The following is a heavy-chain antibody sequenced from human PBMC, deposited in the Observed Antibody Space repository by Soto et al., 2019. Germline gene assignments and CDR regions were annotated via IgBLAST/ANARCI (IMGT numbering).Heavy chain of an antibody. CDR1: GGSISSGDYY. Sequence: SETLSLTCTVSGGSISSGDYYWSWIRQPPGKGLEWIGYIYYSGSTYYNPSLKSRVTISVDTSKNQLSLKLSSVTAADTAVYYCARDGPVLAYCGGDCYPNWFDPWGQGTLVTVSS. D-gene: IGHD2-21*02. CDR2: IYYSGST. CDR3: ARDGPVLAYCGGDCYPNWFDP. J-gene: IGHJ5*02. V-gene: IGHV4-30-4*01.